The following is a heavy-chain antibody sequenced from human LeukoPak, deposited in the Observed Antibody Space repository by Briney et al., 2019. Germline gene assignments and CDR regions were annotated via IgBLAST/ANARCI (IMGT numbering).Heavy chain of an antibody. CDR3: ARGPSSGWYLSY. Sequence: SETLSLTCTVSGGSISSSSYYWGWIRQPPGKGLEWIGSIYYSGSTYYNPSLKSRVTISVDTSKNQFSLKLSSVTAADTAVYYCARGPSSGWYLSYWGQGTLVTVSS. J-gene: IGHJ4*02. D-gene: IGHD6-19*01. CDR2: IYYSGST. V-gene: IGHV4-39*07. CDR1: GGSISSSSYY.